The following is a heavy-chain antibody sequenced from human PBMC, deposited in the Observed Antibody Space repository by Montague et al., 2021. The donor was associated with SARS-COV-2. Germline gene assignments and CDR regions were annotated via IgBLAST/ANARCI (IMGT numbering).Heavy chain of an antibody. CDR2: IYYSGST. CDR3: ARLHCSSTSCYYLFFAETSHFDY. D-gene: IGHD2-2*01. V-gene: IGHV4-39*01. Sequence: SXTLSLTCTVSGGSISSSSYYWGWIRQPPGKGLEWIGSIYYSGSTYYNPSLKSRVTISVDTSKNQFSLKLSSVTAADTAVYYCARLHCSSTSCYYLFFAETSHFDYWGQGTLVTVSS. J-gene: IGHJ4*02. CDR1: GGSISSSSYY.